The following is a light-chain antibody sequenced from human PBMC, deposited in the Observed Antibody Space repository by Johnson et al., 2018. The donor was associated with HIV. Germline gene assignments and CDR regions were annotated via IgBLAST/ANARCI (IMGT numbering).Light chain of an antibody. CDR2: ENK. Sequence: QSVLTQPPSVSAAPGQKVTISCSGSSFNIGNHYVSWFQQLPGTAPKLLIYENKARPSGIPDRFSGSKSATSATLAITGLQPGDEADYYCGTWDSSLSAPYVFGTGTKVTVL. CDR1: SFNIGNHY. V-gene: IGLV1-51*01. CDR3: GTWDSSLSAPYV. J-gene: IGLJ1*01.